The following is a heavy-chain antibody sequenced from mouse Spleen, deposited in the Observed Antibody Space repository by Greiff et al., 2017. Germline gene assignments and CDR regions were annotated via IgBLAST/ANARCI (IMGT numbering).Heavy chain of an antibody. D-gene: IGHD6-2*01. J-gene: IGHJ2*01. CDR2: INPSSGYT. CDR3: VREGALCVLFDY. CDR1: GYTFTSYT. V-gene: IGHV1-4*01. Sequence: VQLQQSGAELARPGASVKMSCKASGYTFTSYTMHWVKQRPGQGLEWIGYINPSSGYTDYNQKFKDKATLTADKTSSTAYMQLSSLTSEDSAVYYCVREGALCVLFDYWGEGTTLTVSS.